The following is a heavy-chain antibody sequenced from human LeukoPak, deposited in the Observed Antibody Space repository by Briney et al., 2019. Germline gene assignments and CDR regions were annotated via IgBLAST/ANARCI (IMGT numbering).Heavy chain of an antibody. CDR2: ISGSGSST. Sequence: HPGGSLRLSCAASGFTFSTYAMTWVRQAPGKGLEWVSSISGSGSSTYYTDSERGRFTISRDSSKNTLYLQMNSLRADDTAIYYCAATRSSKPGRYYFDFWGQGTLVTLSS. J-gene: IGHJ4*02. V-gene: IGHV3-23*01. D-gene: IGHD6-6*01. CDR1: GFTFSTYA. CDR3: AATRSSKPGRYYFDF.